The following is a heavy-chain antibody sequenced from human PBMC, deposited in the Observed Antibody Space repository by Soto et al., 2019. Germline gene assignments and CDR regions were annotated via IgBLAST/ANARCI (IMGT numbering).Heavy chain of an antibody. D-gene: IGHD6-6*01. Sequence: SETLSLTCSVSGGSISSGSYSWGWIRQPPGKGLEWIGTIYFGGNSYYTPSLKSRVSISIDTSRNQFSLKLTSVTAADTGVYYCASSSPFHDWGPGSLVTVAS. CDR3: ASSSPFHD. V-gene: IGHV4-39*01. CDR2: IYFGGNS. J-gene: IGHJ4*02. CDR1: GGSISSGSYS.